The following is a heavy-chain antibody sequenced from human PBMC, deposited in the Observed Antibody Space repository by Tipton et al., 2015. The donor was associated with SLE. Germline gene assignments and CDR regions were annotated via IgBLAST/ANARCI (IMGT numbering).Heavy chain of an antibody. V-gene: IGHV3-30*03. CDR1: GFTFSSYG. CDR2: ISYDGRNK. D-gene: IGHD3-10*01. CDR3: ARGYYYGSGTNHWFDP. Sequence: RSLRLSCAASGFTFSSYGMHWVRQAPGKGLEWVALISYDGRNKYYADSVKGRFTISRDNSINTLYLQMNSLRAEDTAVYYCARGYYYGSGTNHWFDPWGQGTLVTVSS. J-gene: IGHJ5*02.